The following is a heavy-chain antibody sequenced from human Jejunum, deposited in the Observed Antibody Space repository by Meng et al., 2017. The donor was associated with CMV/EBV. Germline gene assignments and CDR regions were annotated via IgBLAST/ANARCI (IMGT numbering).Heavy chain of an antibody. CDR3: TKWLVQQSVFDY. CDR1: ELPLSTYD. D-gene: IGHD3-22*01. V-gene: IGHV3-23*01. Sequence: AAYELPLSTYDMAWVGQAQGMGLKFVSFITSKGDITQYKASVKGQFTISRDISKNTLYLQMNSLRAEDTAVYYCTKWLVQQSVFDYWGQGTLVTVSS. J-gene: IGHJ4*02. CDR2: ITSKGDIT.